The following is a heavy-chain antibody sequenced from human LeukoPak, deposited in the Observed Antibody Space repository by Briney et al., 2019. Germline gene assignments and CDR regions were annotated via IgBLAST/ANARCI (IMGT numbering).Heavy chain of an antibody. J-gene: IGHJ4*02. CDR2: ITFSGSST. CDR3: AKVKGWWPPTSADY. Sequence: GGSLRLSCAASGFNFSTYGIHWVRQAPGMGPDWVSSITFSGSSTDYADSVKGRFTISRDNSKNTYLQMSSLRVEDTAVYYCAKVKGWWPPTSADYWGQGTLVTVSS. D-gene: IGHD2-15*01. CDR1: GFNFSTYG. V-gene: IGHV3-23*01.